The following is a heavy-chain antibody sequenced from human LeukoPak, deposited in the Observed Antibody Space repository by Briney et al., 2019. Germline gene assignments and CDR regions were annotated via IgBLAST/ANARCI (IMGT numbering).Heavy chain of an antibody. CDR1: GFTFSSYE. Sequence: PGGFLRLSCAASGFTFSSYEMKWIRQAPGKGLEWVSYISSSGSTIYYADSVKGRFTISRDNAKNSLYLQMNSLRAEDTAVYYCASVGYSSSDFEFDYWGQGTLVTVSS. J-gene: IGHJ4*02. CDR2: ISSSGSTI. D-gene: IGHD6-6*01. V-gene: IGHV3-48*03. CDR3: ASVGYSSSDFEFDY.